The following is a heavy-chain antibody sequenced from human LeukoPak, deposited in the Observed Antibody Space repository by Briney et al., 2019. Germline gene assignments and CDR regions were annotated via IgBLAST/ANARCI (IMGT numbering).Heavy chain of an antibody. CDR1: GFIFSDFS. CDR3: AKDPVDIVATIPNWFDP. D-gene: IGHD5-12*01. J-gene: IGHJ5*02. CDR2: MSEDGNEI. Sequence: GGSLRLSCTVSGFIFSDFSMSWVRQAPGKGLEWVAKMSEDGNEIFYVDSVKGRFTISRDNSKNTLYLQMNSLRAEDTAVYYCAKDPVDIVATIPNWFDPWGQGTLVTVSS. V-gene: IGHV3-7*01.